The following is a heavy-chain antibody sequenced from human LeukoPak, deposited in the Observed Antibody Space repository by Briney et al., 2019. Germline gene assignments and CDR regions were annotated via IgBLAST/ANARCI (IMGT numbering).Heavy chain of an antibody. V-gene: IGHV3-23*01. CDR2: ISGRGGST. CDR3: AKALTYAGRDWFDP. D-gene: IGHD3-10*01. CDR1: GFTFSSYA. J-gene: IGHJ5*02. Sequence: PGGSLRLSCAASGFTFSSYAMSWVRQAPGKGLEWVSAISGRGGSTYYADSVKGRFTISRDNSKNTLYLQMNSLRAEDTAVYSCAKALTYAGRDWFDPWGQGTLVTVSS.